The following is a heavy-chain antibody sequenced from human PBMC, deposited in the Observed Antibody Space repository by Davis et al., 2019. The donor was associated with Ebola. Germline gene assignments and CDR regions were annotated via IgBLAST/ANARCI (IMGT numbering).Heavy chain of an antibody. J-gene: IGHJ6*02. CDR3: ARGGPDYYYYYYGMDV. CDR2: IYSGGST. V-gene: IGHV3-53*01. Sequence: PGGSLRLSCAASGFTVSSNYMSWVRQAPGKGLEWVSVIYSGGSTYYADSVKGRFTISRDNSKNTLYLQMNSLRAEDTAVYYCARGGPDYYYYYYGMDVWGQGTTVTVSS. CDR1: GFTVSSNY.